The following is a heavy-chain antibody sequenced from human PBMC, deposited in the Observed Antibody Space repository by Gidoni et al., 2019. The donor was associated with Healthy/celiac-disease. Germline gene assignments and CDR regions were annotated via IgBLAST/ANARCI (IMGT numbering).Heavy chain of an antibody. CDR3: AKDISDYGDSNDAFDI. CDR1: GFPFGDYA. V-gene: IGHV3-9*01. Sequence: DVQLVESGGGLVQPGRSLRLSCAASGFPFGDYAMHWVRQAPGKGLEWVSGISWNSGSIGYADSVKGRFTISRDNAKNSLYLQMNSLRAEDTALYYCAKDISDYGDSNDAFDIWGQGTMVTVSS. CDR2: ISWNSGSI. D-gene: IGHD4-17*01. J-gene: IGHJ3*02.